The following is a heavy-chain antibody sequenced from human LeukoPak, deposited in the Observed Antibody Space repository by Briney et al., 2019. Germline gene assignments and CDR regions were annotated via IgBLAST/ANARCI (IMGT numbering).Heavy chain of an antibody. CDR1: GGSISSYY. Sequence: PSETLSLTCTVSGGSISSYYWSWIRQPPGKGLEWIGYIYYSGSTNYNPSLKSRVTISVDTSKNQFSLKLSSVTAADTAVYYCARGGCSNYDFYYYYYMDVWGKGTTVTVSS. CDR3: ARGGCSNYDFYYYYYMDV. D-gene: IGHD4-11*01. J-gene: IGHJ6*03. CDR2: IYYSGST. V-gene: IGHV4-59*01.